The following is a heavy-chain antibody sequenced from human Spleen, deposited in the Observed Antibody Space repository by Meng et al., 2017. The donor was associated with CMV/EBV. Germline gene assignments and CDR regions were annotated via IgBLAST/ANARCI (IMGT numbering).Heavy chain of an antibody. Sequence: GESLKISCAASGFTFSSYSMNWVRQAPGKGLEWVSYISSSSSTIYYADSVKGRFTISRDNAKNSLYLQMNSLRAEDTAVYYCARIYCSSTSCYYIGMDVWGQGTTVTVSS. CDR2: ISSSSSTI. V-gene: IGHV3-48*04. D-gene: IGHD2-2*01. CDR1: GFTFSSYS. J-gene: IGHJ6*02. CDR3: ARIYCSSTSCYYIGMDV.